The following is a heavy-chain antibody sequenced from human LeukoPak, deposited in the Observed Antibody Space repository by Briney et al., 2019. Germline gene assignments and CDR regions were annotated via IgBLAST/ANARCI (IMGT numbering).Heavy chain of an antibody. CDR1: GFTFSSYA. J-gene: IGHJ4*02. D-gene: IGHD1-26*01. Sequence: GRSLRLSCAASGFTFSSYAMHWVRQAPGKGLEWVAVISYDGSNKYYADSVKGRFTISRDNSKNTLYLQMNSLGAEDTAVYYCARVRNSGSFSWGQGTLVTVSS. CDR2: ISYDGSNK. V-gene: IGHV3-30*04. CDR3: ARVRNSGSFS.